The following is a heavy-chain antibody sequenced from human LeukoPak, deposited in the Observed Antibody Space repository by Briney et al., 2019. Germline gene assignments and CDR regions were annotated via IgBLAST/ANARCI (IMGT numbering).Heavy chain of an antibody. CDR1: GFTFDDYA. CDR2: ISWNSGSI. V-gene: IGHV3-9*01. CDR3: AKDTIYYYGMDV. Sequence: GGSLRLSCAASGFTFDDYAMHWVRQAPGKGLEWVSGISWNSGSIGYADSVKGRFTISRDNAKNSLYLQMNSLRAEDTALYYCAKDTIYYYGMDVWGQGTTVTVFS. J-gene: IGHJ6*02.